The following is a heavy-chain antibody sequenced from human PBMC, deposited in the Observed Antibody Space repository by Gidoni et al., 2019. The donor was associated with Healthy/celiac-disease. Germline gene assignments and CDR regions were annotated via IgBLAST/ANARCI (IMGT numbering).Heavy chain of an antibody. J-gene: IGHJ6*02. CDR3: ARAPYSGYRIYYYGMDV. Sequence: FTISRDNAKNSLYLQMNSLRAEDTAVYYCARAPYSGYRIYYYGMDVWGQGTTVTVSS. D-gene: IGHD5-12*01. V-gene: IGHV3-11*01.